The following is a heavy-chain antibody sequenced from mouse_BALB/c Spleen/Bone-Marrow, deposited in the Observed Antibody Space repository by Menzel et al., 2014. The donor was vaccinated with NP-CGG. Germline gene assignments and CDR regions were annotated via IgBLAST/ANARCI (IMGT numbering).Heavy chain of an antibody. V-gene: IGHV1S81*02. CDR1: GYTFTSYY. Sequence: VQLQQSGAELVKPGASVKLSCKVSGYTFTSYYMYWVKQRPGQGLEWFGEINPSNGGTNFNEKFKNKATLTVDKSSSTAYMQLSSLKSEDSAVYYCSRGRRDALDYWGQGTSVPVSS. CDR2: INPSNGGT. CDR3: SRGRRDALDY. J-gene: IGHJ4*01.